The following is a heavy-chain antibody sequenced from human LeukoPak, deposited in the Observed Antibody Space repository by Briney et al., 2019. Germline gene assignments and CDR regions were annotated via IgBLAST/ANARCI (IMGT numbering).Heavy chain of an antibody. CDR3: ARSGMVTDFDY. CDR1: GYSFTGYY. V-gene: IGHV1-2*02. J-gene: IGHJ4*02. Sequence: ASVKVSCKASGYSFTGYYMHWVRQAPGQGLEWMGWINPKSGGTNCAQKFQGRVAMTRDTSISTAYMELSRLRSDDTAVYYCARSGMVTDFDYWGQGTLVTVSS. D-gene: IGHD5-18*01. CDR2: INPKSGGT.